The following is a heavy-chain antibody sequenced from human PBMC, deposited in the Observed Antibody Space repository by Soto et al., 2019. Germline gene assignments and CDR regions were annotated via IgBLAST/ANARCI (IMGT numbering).Heavy chain of an antibody. CDR2: ISAYNGNT. V-gene: IGHV1-18*01. Sequence: ASVNVSCRASGYTFTSYSMDWVRHAPGQGLEWMGWISAYNGNTNYAQKLQGRVTMTTDTSTSTAYMELRSLRSDDTAVYYCARDRSSSGWYVDAFDIWGQGTMVNVTS. CDR1: GYTFTSYS. J-gene: IGHJ3*02. CDR3: ARDRSSSGWYVDAFDI. D-gene: IGHD6-19*01.